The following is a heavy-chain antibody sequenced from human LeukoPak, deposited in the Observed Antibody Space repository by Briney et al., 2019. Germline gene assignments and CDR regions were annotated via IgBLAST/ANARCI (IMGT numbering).Heavy chain of an antibody. Sequence: SETLSLTCTVSGGSISSYYWSWIRQPPGKGLEWIGYIYYSGSTYYNPSLKSRVTISVDTSKNQFSLKLSSVTAADTAVYYCAREQGNDSSGYYYVALGNWFDPWGQGTLVTVSS. D-gene: IGHD3-22*01. CDR3: AREQGNDSSGYYYVALGNWFDP. CDR2: IYYSGST. CDR1: GGSISSYY. V-gene: IGHV4-59*04. J-gene: IGHJ5*02.